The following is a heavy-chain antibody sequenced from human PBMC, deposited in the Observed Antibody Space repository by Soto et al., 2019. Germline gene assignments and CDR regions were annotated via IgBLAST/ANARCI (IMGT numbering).Heavy chain of an antibody. CDR2: IKPGTSDI. V-gene: IGHV5-51*01. J-gene: IGHJ4*02. CDR1: GYRFTSSW. CDR3: ARQLSHICDS. Sequence: PGESLKISCKASGYRFTSSWIGWVRQMPGKGLEWMGIIKPGTSDIRYSPSCRGHVTISADEAVSTAYLQWSSLKASDTAMYYCARQLSHICDSWGQGTLVTVSS. D-gene: IGHD3-3*02.